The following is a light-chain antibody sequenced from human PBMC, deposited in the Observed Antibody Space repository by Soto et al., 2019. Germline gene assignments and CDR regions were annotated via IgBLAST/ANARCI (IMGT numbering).Light chain of an antibody. V-gene: IGKV4-1*01. J-gene: IGKJ1*01. CDR1: QSVLYSSNNHNY. Sequence: DIVMTQSPDSLAVSLGERATINCKSSQSVLYSSNNHNYLAWYQQKPGQPPKLLIYWASTRQSGVPDRFSGCGSGTDFTLTISNLQAEDVAVYYCQQYSSPPWTFGQGTQVE. CDR3: QQYSSPPWT. CDR2: WAS.